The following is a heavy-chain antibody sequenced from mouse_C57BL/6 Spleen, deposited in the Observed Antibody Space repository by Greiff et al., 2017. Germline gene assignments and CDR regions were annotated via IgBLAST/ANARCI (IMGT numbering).Heavy chain of an antibody. CDR2: IYPGNSDT. CDR3: TSITTVVNYYAMDY. J-gene: IGHJ4*01. D-gene: IGHD1-1*01. CDR1: GYTFTSYW. Sequence: EVQLVESGTVLARPGASVKMSCKTSGYTFTSYWMHWVKQRPGQGLEWIGAIYPGNSDTSYNQQFKGKAKLTAVTSASTAYMELSSLTNEDSAVYYCTSITTVVNYYAMDYWGQGTSVTVSS. V-gene: IGHV1-5*01.